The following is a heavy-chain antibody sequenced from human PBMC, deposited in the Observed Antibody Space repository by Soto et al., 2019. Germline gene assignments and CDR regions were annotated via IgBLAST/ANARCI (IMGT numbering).Heavy chain of an antibody. Sequence: QVQLVQSGAEVKKPGSSVKVSCKASGGTFSNYAINWVRQAPGQGLEWIGGIIPIFGTANYAQKFQGRVTITADESTSTAYLDLSRLRSEDTAVYYCARPVEMATISRSYLFYWGQGTLVTVSS. V-gene: IGHV1-69*01. D-gene: IGHD5-12*01. J-gene: IGHJ4*02. CDR1: GGTFSNYA. CDR3: ARPVEMATISRSYLFY. CDR2: IIPIFGTA.